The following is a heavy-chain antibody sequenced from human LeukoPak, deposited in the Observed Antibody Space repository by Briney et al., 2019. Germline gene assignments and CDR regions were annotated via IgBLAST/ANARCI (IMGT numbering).Heavy chain of an antibody. D-gene: IGHD3-16*02. J-gene: IGHJ4*02. Sequence: PSETLSLTCAVYGGSFSGYYWSWIRQPPGKGLEWIGEINHSGSTNYNPSLKSRVTISVDTSKNQFSLKLNSVTAADTAVYYCARGGDYIWGTYRPFDYWGQGTLVTVSS. CDR2: INHSGST. CDR1: GGSFSGYY. CDR3: ARGGDYIWGTYRPFDY. V-gene: IGHV4-34*01.